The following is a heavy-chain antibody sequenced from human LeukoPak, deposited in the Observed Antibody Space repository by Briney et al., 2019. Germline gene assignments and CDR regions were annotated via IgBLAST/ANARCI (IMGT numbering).Heavy chain of an antibody. D-gene: IGHD1-26*01. CDR2: VYYTGST. Sequence: SETLSLTCTVSGGSISTYYWSWIRQPPGKGLEWIGCVYYTGSTSYNPSLKSRVTISVDTPKNQFSLKLTSVTAADTAVYYCARSSSSGAYWADYWGQGTLVTVSS. V-gene: IGHV4-59*01. CDR3: ARSSSSGAYWADY. CDR1: GGSISTYY. J-gene: IGHJ4*02.